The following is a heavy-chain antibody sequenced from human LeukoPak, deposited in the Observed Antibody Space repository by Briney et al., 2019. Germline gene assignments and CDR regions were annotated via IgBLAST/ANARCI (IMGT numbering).Heavy chain of an antibody. CDR1: GYTLTELS. CDR2: FDPEDGET. J-gene: IGHJ4*02. CDR3: ATFRYYYDSSGYKY. V-gene: IGHV1-24*01. Sequence: GASVKVSCKVSGYTLTELSMRWARQAPGKGLEWMGGFDPEDGETIYAQKFQGRVTMTEDTSTDTAYMELSSLRSEDTAVYYCATFRYYYDSSGYKYWGQGTLVTVSS. D-gene: IGHD3-22*01.